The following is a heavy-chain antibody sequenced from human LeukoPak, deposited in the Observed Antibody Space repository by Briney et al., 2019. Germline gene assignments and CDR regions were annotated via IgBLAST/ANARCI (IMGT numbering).Heavy chain of an antibody. D-gene: IGHD6-19*01. CDR2: IKQDGSEK. CDR1: GFTFSSYW. V-gene: IGHV3-7*01. Sequence: PGGSLRLSCAASGFTFSSYWMSWGCKAPGKGLGWVANIKQDGSEKYYVDSVKGRFTISRDNAKNSLYLQMNSLRAEDTAVYYCARDGSTVAGGEPFGYWGQGTLVTVSS. J-gene: IGHJ4*02. CDR3: ARDGSTVAGGEPFGY.